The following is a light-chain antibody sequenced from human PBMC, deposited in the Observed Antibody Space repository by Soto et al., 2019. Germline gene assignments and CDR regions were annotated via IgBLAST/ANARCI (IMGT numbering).Light chain of an antibody. Sequence: DIQMTQSPSSVSASVGDRVTITCRASQVISSRLAWYQQKPGKAPNLLIYAASSLQSVVPSRFSGSGSETDFTLTIGSLQPEDFATYYCQQSNSFPLTFGGGTKVEIK. V-gene: IGKV1-12*01. J-gene: IGKJ4*01. CDR3: QQSNSFPLT. CDR1: QVISSR. CDR2: AAS.